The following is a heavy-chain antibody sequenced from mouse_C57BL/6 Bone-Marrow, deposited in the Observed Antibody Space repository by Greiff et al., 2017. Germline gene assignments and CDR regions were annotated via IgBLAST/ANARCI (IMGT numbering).Heavy chain of an antibody. CDR1: GYTFTGYW. CDR2: ILPGSGST. CDR3: ARGTTGFAY. V-gene: IGHV1-9*01. J-gene: IGHJ3*01. D-gene: IGHD2-12*01. Sequence: VKLQQSGAELMKPGASVKLSCKATGYTFTGYWIEWVKQRPGHGLEWIGEILPGSGSTNSNEKFKGKATFTGATSSNTAYMQLSSLTTEDSAIYYCARGTTGFAYWGQGTLVTVSA.